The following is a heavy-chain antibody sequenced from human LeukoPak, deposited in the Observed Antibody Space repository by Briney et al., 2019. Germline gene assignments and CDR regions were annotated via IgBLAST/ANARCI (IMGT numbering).Heavy chain of an antibody. CDR2: INHSGST. CDR3: ARDFGSGSYRYGMDV. Sequence: SETLSLTCVVYGGSFSGYYWSWIRQPPGKGLEWIGEINHSGSTNYNPSLKSRVTISVDTSKNQFSLKLSSVTAADTAVYYCARDFGSGSYRYGMDVWGQGTTVTVSS. CDR1: GGSFSGYY. J-gene: IGHJ6*02. D-gene: IGHD3-10*01. V-gene: IGHV4-34*01.